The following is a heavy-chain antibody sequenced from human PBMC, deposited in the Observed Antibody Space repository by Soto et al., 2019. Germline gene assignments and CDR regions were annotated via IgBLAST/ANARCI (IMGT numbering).Heavy chain of an antibody. J-gene: IGHJ6*01. V-gene: IGHV2-70*01. Sequence: SGPTLVNPTQTLTLTCTFSGFSLSTSGMCVSWIRQPPGKALEWLALIDWDDDKYYSTSLKTRLTISKDTSKNQVVLTMTNMDPVDTATYYCAREYYDYVWGRPKTTPPPRKFGTDVWGEATTVIVYS. CDR2: IDWDDDK. D-gene: IGHD3-16*01. CDR1: GFSLSTSGMC. CDR3: AREYYDYVWGRPKTTPPPRKFGTDV.